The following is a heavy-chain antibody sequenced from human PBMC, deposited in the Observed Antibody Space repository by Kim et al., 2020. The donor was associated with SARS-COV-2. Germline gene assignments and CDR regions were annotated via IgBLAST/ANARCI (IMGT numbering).Heavy chain of an antibody. CDR2: IRSKAYGGTT. CDR3: TRGGYCSSTSCPTYYYYYGMDV. D-gene: IGHD2-2*01. J-gene: IGHJ6*02. CDR1: GFTFGDYA. V-gene: IGHV3-49*03. Sequence: GGSLRLSCTASGFTFGDYAMSWHRQAPGKGLEWVGFIRSKAYGGTTEYAASVKGRFTISRDDSKSIAYLQMNSLKTEDSAVYYCTRGGYCSSTSCPTYYYYYGMDVWGQGATVTVSS.